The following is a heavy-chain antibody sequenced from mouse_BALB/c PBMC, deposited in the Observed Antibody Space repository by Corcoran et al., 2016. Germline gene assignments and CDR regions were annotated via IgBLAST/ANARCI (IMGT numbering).Heavy chain of an antibody. CDR2: INPYNDGT. V-gene: IGHV1S136*01. CDR3: ARYYDGYYFYFYY. CDR1: GYTFTSYV. Sequence: EVQLQQSGPELVKPGASVKMSCKASGYTFTSYVMHWVKQKPGQGLEWIGYINPYNDGTKYNEKFKGKATLTSDKSSSTAYMELSSLTSEDSAVYYCARYYDGYYFYFYYWGQGTTLTVSS. D-gene: IGHD2-3*01. J-gene: IGHJ2*01.